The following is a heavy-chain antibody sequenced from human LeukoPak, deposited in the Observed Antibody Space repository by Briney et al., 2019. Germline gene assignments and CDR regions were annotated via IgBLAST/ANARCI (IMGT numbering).Heavy chain of an antibody. J-gene: IGHJ6*03. CDR3: AKDRCSNGIGCYYYYMDV. CDR1: GFTFSSYG. D-gene: IGHD2-8*01. Sequence: GGSLRLSCAASGFTFSSYGMHWVRQAPGKGLEGVAYIQYDGSNEQYADSVKGRFSISRDSSKNILYLQMNSLRAEDTAVYYCAKDRCSNGIGCYYYYMDVWGKGTTVTISS. V-gene: IGHV3-30*02. CDR2: IQYDGSNE.